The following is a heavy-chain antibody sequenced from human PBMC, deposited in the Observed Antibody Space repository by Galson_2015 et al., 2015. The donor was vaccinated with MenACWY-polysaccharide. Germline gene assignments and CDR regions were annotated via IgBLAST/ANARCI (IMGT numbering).Heavy chain of an antibody. Sequence: SVKVSCKASGYTFTGYYLHWVRQASGQGLEWMGWIIPNSGGTKFAQKFQGRVTMTRDTSVSTIYMELSRLTPDDTAIYYCAREESGSYYRYWGQGTLVTVSS. CDR1: GYTFTGYY. V-gene: IGHV1-2*02. CDR3: AREESGSYYRY. D-gene: IGHD1-26*01. J-gene: IGHJ4*02. CDR2: IIPNSGGT.